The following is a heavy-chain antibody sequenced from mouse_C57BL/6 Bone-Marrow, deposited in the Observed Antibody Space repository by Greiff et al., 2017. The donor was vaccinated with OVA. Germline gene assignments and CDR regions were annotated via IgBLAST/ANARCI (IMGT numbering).Heavy chain of an antibody. Sequence: EVQLVESGPGLVKPSQSLSLTCSVTGYSITSGYYWNWIRQFPGNKLEWMGYISYDGSNNYNPSLKNRISITRDTSKNQFFLKLNSVTTEDTATYYCARGITTAYWYFDVWGTGTTVTVSS. CDR1: GYSITSGYY. CDR3: ARGITTAYWYFDV. D-gene: IGHD1-2*01. CDR2: ISYDGSN. J-gene: IGHJ1*03. V-gene: IGHV3-6*01.